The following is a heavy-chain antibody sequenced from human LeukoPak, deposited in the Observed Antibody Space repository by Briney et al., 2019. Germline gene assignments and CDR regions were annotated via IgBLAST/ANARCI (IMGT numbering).Heavy chain of an antibody. D-gene: IGHD3-10*01. CDR2: IIPIFGTA. CDR3: TMVRGVKYGMDV. J-gene: IGHJ6*02. CDR1: GGTFSSYA. V-gene: IGHV1-69*13. Sequence: SVKVSCKASGGTFSSYAISWVRQAPGQGLEWMGGIIPIFGTANYAQKFLGRVTITADESTSTAYMELSSLRSEDTAVYYCTMVRGVKYGMDVWGQGTTVTVSS.